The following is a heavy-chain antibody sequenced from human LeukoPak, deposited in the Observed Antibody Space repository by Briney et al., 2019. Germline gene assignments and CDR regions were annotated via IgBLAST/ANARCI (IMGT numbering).Heavy chain of an antibody. J-gene: IGHJ4*02. V-gene: IGHV4-34*01. D-gene: IGHD2-8*01. CDR2: INHSGST. CDR1: GGSYSGYY. Sequence: SETLSLTCAVYGGSYSGYYWSWIRQPPGKGLEWIGEINHSGSTNYNPSLKSRVTISVDTSKNQFSLKLSSVTAADTAVYYCARWCAPRHYWGQGTLVTVSS. CDR3: ARWCAPRHY.